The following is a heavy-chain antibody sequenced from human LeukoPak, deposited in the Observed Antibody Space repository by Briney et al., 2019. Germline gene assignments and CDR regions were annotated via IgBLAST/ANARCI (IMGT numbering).Heavy chain of an antibody. CDR3: ARDPPSRGSIVGATRRFDY. CDR1: GYTFTSYG. D-gene: IGHD1-26*01. CDR2: ISGYNGNT. V-gene: IGHV1-18*01. J-gene: IGHJ4*02. Sequence: GASVKVSCKASGYTFTSYGISWVRQAPGQGLEWMGWISGYNGNTNYAQKLQGRVTMTTDTSTSTAYMELRSLRSDDTAVYYCARDPPSRGSIVGATRRFDYWGQGTLVTVSS.